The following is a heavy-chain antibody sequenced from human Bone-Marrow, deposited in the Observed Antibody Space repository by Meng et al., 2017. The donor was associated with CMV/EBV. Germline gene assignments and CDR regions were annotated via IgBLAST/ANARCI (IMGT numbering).Heavy chain of an antibody. J-gene: IGHJ3*02. CDR3: AKRDYSGYDYGGDAFDI. CDR2: IRYDGSNK. CDR1: GFTFDDYA. Sequence: GESLKISCAASGFTFDDYAMHWVRQAPGKGLEWVAFIRYDGSNKYYADSVKGRFTISRDNSKNTLYLQMNSLRAEDTAVYYCAKRDYSGYDYGGDAFDIWGQGTMVTVSS. D-gene: IGHD5-12*01. V-gene: IGHV3-30*02.